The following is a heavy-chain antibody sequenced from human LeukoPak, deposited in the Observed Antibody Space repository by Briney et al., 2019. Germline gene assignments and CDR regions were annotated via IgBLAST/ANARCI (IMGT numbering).Heavy chain of an antibody. J-gene: IGHJ4*02. V-gene: IGHV4-59*01. CDR2: IYYSGST. D-gene: IGHD3-10*02. CDR1: GGSISSFY. CDR3: ARCSGSFVY. Sequence: SETLSLTCTVYGGSISSFYWSWIRQPAGKGLEWIGYIYYSGSTNYNPSLKSRVTIPVDTSKNQFSLKLSSVTAADTAVYYCARCSGSFVYWGQGTLVTVSS.